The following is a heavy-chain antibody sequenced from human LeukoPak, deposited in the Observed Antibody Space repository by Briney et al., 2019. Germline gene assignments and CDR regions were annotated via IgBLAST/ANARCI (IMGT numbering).Heavy chain of an antibody. J-gene: IGHJ4*02. Sequence: TSETLSLTCAVYGGSFSGYYWSWIRQPPGKGLEWIGEINHSGSTNYNPSLKSRVTISVDTSKNQFSLKLSSVTAADTAVYYCARGRYYDFWSGYYAAGGYFDYWGQGTLVTVSS. V-gene: IGHV4-34*01. CDR3: ARGRYYDFWSGYYAAGGYFDY. CDR1: GGSFSGYY. D-gene: IGHD3-3*01. CDR2: INHSGST.